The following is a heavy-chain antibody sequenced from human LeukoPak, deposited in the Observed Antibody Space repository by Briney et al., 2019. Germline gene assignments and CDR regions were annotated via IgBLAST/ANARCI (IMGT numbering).Heavy chain of an antibody. Sequence: GVPLTLSCAPSGFTFRDFAVLWVRRAPGEGGVWFSAISGGGDATYYADSVKGRFTISRDNSKNTLYLQMNSLRVDDTAVYYCAKDSRWLGLNFDYWGQGTLVTVSS. J-gene: IGHJ4*02. CDR3: AKDSRWLGLNFDY. D-gene: IGHD5-24*01. CDR1: GFTFRDFA. V-gene: IGHV3-23*01. CDR2: ISGGGDAT.